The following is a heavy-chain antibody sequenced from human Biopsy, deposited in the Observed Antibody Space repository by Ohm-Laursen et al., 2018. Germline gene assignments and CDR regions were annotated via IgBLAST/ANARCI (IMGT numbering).Heavy chain of an antibody. CDR3: ARDALGGGSYRFFY. CDR1: GDSFTSYA. J-gene: IGHJ4*02. V-gene: IGHV1-69*13. D-gene: IGHD1-26*01. CDR2: IISIFGTA. Sequence: SVKVSCKASGDSFTSYAIGWVRQAPGQGLEWMGGIISIFGTANYAQKFQGRVTITADESTSTAYMELSSLRSDDTAVYYCARDALGGGSYRFFYWGQGSLVTVSS.